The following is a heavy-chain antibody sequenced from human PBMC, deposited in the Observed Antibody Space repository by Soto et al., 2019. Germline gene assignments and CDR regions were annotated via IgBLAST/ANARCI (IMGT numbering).Heavy chain of an antibody. J-gene: IGHJ5*02. V-gene: IGHV1-3*05. CDR3: ARDPWNYVSGWFDP. D-gene: IGHD1-7*01. CDR2: INADNGNT. Sequence: QVQLVQSGAEEKKPGASVKVSCKASGYTFTSYAMHWVRQAPGQRLEWMGWINADNGNTKYSQKFQGRVTITRDTSASTAYMELSSLRSEDTAVYYCARDPWNYVSGWFDPWGQGTLVTVSS. CDR1: GYTFTSYA.